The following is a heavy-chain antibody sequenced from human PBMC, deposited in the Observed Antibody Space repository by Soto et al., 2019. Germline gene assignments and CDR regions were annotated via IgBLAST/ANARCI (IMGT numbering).Heavy chain of an antibody. V-gene: IGHV3-30-3*01. CDR2: ISYDGSNK. D-gene: IGHD5-18*01. CDR1: GFTFSSYA. J-gene: IGHJ6*02. Sequence: GGSLRLSCAASGFTFSSYAMHWVRQAPGKGLEWVAVISYDGSNKYYADSVKGRFTISRDNSKNTLYLQMNSLRAEDTAVYYCARDWDTAMAYYGRDVWGQGTTVTVS. CDR3: ARDWDTAMAYYGRDV.